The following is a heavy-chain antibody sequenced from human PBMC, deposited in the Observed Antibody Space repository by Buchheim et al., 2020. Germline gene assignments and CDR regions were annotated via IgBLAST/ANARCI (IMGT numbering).Heavy chain of an antibody. Sequence: QVQLQQWGAGLLKPSETLSLTCAVYGGSFSGYYWSWIRQPPGKGLEWIGEINHSGSTNYNPSLKSRVTISVDTSKNQFSLKPSSVTAADTAVYYCARGRVGYCSSTSCSHYYYYYGMDVWGQGTT. CDR1: GGSFSGYY. V-gene: IGHV4-34*01. CDR3: ARGRVGYCSSTSCSHYYYYYGMDV. CDR2: INHSGST. D-gene: IGHD2-2*01. J-gene: IGHJ6*02.